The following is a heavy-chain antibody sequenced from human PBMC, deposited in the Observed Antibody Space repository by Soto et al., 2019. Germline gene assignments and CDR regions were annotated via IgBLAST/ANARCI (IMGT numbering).Heavy chain of an antibody. J-gene: IGHJ4*02. D-gene: IGHD3-3*01. CDR2: ITGGGGGAT. V-gene: IGHV3-23*01. Sequence: GGSLRLSCAASGFTFSNYAMSWVRQAPGKGLEWVSTITGGGGGATYYADSVKGRFTISRDNSKNTLWLQMNSLRAEDTAIYYCAREYDFWSGTETGFDYWGQGTLVTVSS. CDR1: GFTFSNYA. CDR3: AREYDFWSGTETGFDY.